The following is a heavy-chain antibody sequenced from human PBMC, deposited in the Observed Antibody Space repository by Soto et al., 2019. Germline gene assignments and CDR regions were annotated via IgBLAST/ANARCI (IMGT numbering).Heavy chain of an antibody. D-gene: IGHD3-16*01. Sequence: QVQLVESGGGVVQPGTSLRVSCVGSGFTFRSYVMHWVRQAPGKGLEWVALTSCDGSDKYYDDSVRGRFTISRDNSRNTVDLQMDSLRLEDTALYYCARWGTTGGLDVWGQGTLVSVSS. V-gene: IGHV3-30*19. CDR3: ARWGTTGGLDV. CDR2: TSCDGSDK. CDR1: GFTFRSYV. J-gene: IGHJ1*01.